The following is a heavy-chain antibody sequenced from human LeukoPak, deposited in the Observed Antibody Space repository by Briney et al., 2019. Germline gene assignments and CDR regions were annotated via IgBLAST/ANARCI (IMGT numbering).Heavy chain of an antibody. CDR1: GFTFSSYS. V-gene: IGHV3-21*01. Sequence: PGGSLRLSCAASGFTFSSYSMNWVRQAPGKGLEWVSSISSSSSYIYYADSVKGRFTISRDNAKNSLYLQMNNLRAEGTAVYYCARDCGGAPQGDYGMDVWGQGTTVTVSS. D-gene: IGHD2-21*01. CDR3: ARDCGGAPQGDYGMDV. CDR2: ISSSSSYI. J-gene: IGHJ6*02.